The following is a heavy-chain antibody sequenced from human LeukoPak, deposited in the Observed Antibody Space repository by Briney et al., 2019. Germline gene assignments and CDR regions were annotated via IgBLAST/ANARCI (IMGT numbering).Heavy chain of an antibody. V-gene: IGHV3-21*01. CDR3: ARDLSGVTGYTYGRGIDY. D-gene: IGHD5-18*01. CDR2: ISSSSSYI. Sequence: PGGSLRLSCAASGFTFSSYSMNWVRQAPGKGLEWVSSISSSSSYIYYADSVKGRFTISRDNAKTSLYLQMNSLRAEDTAVYYCARDLSGVTGYTYGRGIDYWGRGTLVTVSS. J-gene: IGHJ4*02. CDR1: GFTFSSYS.